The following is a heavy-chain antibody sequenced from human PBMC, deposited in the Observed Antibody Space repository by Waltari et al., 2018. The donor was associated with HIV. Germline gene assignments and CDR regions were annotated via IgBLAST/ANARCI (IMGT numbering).Heavy chain of an antibody. D-gene: IGHD3-22*01. Sequence: QVRLQESGPGLVKPSQTLSLPCTVSGGSIRSSNYYCSWIRQPAGKGLEWIGRFYTSGNINYNPSLKSRATISTDTSKNQFPLKLTSVTAADTAVYYCARTSYYDTRGWGGMDVWGQGTTVTVSS. CDR2: FYTSGNI. V-gene: IGHV4-61*02. CDR3: ARTSYYDTRGWGGMDV. CDR1: GGSIRSSNYY. J-gene: IGHJ6*02.